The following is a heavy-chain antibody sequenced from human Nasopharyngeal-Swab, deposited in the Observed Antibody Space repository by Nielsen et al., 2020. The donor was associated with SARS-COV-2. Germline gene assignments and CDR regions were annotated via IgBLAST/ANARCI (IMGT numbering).Heavy chain of an antibody. CDR2: ISYDGINK. Sequence: GESLKISCTASGFIFSNYGMHWVRQAPGKGLEWVAVISYDGINKYNADSVKGRFTISRDNSKDTLYLQMNSLRPEDTAVYYCARDIRFEEYMDVWGKGTTVTVSS. D-gene: IGHD3-10*01. CDR1: GFIFSNYG. V-gene: IGHV3-30*03. J-gene: IGHJ6*03. CDR3: ARDIRFEEYMDV.